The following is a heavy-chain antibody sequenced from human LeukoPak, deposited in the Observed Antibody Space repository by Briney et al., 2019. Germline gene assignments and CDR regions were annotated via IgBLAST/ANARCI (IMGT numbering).Heavy chain of an antibody. Sequence: GGSLRLSCAASGFTFSNYAMSWVRQAPGKGLEWVSGISGSGDSTYYADTVKGRFTISRDSSKNTLYLQMNSLRVEDTAVYYCAKGEVGSYYDYFDYWGQGTLVTVSS. D-gene: IGHD1-26*01. J-gene: IGHJ4*02. CDR2: ISGSGDST. CDR1: GFTFSNYA. V-gene: IGHV3-23*01. CDR3: AKGEVGSYYDYFDY.